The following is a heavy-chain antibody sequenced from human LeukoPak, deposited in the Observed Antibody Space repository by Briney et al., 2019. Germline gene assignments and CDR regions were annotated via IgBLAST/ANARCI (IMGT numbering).Heavy chain of an antibody. V-gene: IGHV4-34*01. J-gene: IGHJ3*02. D-gene: IGHD3-10*01. CDR3: AEGNAFDI. Sequence: SETLPLTCAVYGGSFSGYYWSWIRQPPGKGLEWIGEINHSGSTNYNPSLKSRVTISVDTSKNQFSLKLSSVTAADTAVYYCAEGNAFDIWGQGTMVTVSS. CDR1: GGSFSGYY. CDR2: INHSGST.